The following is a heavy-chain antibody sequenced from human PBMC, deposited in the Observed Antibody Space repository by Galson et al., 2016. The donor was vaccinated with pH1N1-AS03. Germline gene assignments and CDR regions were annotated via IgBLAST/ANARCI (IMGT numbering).Heavy chain of an antibody. CDR1: GYTFTNYG. D-gene: IGHD1/OR15-1a*01. J-gene: IGHJ3*02. V-gene: IGHV1-18*01. Sequence: SVKVSCKASGYTFTNYGISWVRQAPGQGLEYMGWIGTYTIYAQKLKGRVTMTTDTSTSTAYMELRSLRSDDTAVYYCARMEKRWADAFDIWGPGTMVTVSS. CDR3: ARMEKRWADAFDI. CDR2: IGTYT.